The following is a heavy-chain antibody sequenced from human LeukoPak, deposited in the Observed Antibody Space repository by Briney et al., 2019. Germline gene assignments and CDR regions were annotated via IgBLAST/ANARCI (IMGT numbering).Heavy chain of an antibody. J-gene: IGHJ5*02. CDR1: GFSVSNYY. D-gene: IGHD4-17*01. Sequence: PGGSLRLSCAGSGFSVSNYYMSWVRQAPGKGLEWVSLIRDSGETFYADSVKGRFTISRDNSKNTMYLQMIRLRVEDTAVYFCARDRAVTQDWVEFDPWGQGTLVTVSS. CDR2: IRDSGET. CDR3: ARDRAVTQDWVEFDP. V-gene: IGHV3-66*03.